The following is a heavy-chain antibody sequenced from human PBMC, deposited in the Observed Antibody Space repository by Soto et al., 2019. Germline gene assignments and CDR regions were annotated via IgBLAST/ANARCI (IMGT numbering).Heavy chain of an antibody. Sequence: EVQLLESGGGLVQPGGSLRLSCAASGFTFSSYSMSWVRQAPGKGLEWVSGFRSGGDDDTTYYADSVRGRFTISRDNSKNPLFLQMNSRRAETTPIYYCAKKVNSGSGSQFFDYWGQGTLVTVSS. CDR1: GFTFSSYS. CDR2: FRSGGDDDTT. D-gene: IGHD3-10*01. V-gene: IGHV3-23*01. J-gene: IGHJ4*02. CDR3: AKKVNSGSGSQFFDY.